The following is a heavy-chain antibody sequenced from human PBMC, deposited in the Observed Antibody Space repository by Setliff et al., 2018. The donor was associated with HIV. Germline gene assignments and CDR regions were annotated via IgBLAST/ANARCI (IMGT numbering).Heavy chain of an antibody. J-gene: IGHJ3*02. D-gene: IGHD5-12*01. V-gene: IGHV1-46*01. CDR1: GNTFTKYY. CDR3: ASAGAWQRNALDI. CDR2: LNPSGST. Sequence: GASVKVSCKASGNTFTKYYMHWVRQAPGQGLEWMGILNPSGSTVSAQKFRGRVTMTRDTSTNTVYMELSGLRSEDTAVYYCASAGAWQRNALDIWGQGTMVTVSS.